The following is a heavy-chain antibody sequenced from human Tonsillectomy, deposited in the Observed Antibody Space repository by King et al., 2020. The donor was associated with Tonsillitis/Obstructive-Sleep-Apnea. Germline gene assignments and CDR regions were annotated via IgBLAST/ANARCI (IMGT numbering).Heavy chain of an antibody. CDR1: GGTFSSYA. V-gene: IGHV1-69*01. CDR2: IIPIFGTA. Sequence: HVQLVESGAEVKKPGSSVKVSCKASGGTFSSYAISWVRQAPGQGLEWMGGIIPIFGTANYAQKFQGRVTITADESTSTAYMELSSLRSADTAVYYCARGVGGVAAAMEDYWGQGTLVTVSS. J-gene: IGHJ4*02. D-gene: IGHD2-15*01. CDR3: ARGVGGVAAAMEDY.